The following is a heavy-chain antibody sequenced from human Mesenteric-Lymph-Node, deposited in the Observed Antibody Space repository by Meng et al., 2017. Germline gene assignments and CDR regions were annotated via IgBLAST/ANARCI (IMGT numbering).Heavy chain of an antibody. CDR3: ARAEYYNWFDP. J-gene: IGHJ5*02. V-gene: IGHV4-30-4*01. Sequence: QVPVQGSGPGLVKPSQTLSLTCTVSGGSMSSGDYFWNWIRQPPGKGLEWIGYIYYSGNTYYNPSLKSRVTISIDTSKNQFSLKLSSVTAADTAVYYCARAEYYNWFDPWGQGTLVTVSS. D-gene: IGHD1-14*01. CDR1: GGSMSSGDYF. CDR2: IYYSGNT.